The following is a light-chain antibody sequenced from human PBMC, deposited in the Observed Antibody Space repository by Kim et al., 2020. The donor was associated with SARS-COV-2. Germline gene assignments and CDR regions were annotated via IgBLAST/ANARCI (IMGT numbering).Light chain of an antibody. CDR3: HKYNGAPGT. J-gene: IGKJ1*01. Sequence: DIQMTQSPSSLSASVGDRVTITCRASQGISSNVAGYQQKPGDVPKLLIYDASALLSGVPSRFSGSGSGTDFTLTISSLQPEDVATYYCHKYNGAPGTFGQGTKVDIK. CDR1: QGISSN. CDR2: DAS. V-gene: IGKV1-27*01.